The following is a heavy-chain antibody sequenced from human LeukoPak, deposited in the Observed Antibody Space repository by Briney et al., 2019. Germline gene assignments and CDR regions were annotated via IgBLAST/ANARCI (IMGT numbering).Heavy chain of an antibody. CDR1: GFTFSSYG. CDR2: ISYDGSNK. J-gene: IGHJ4*02. D-gene: IGHD3-22*01. CDR3: AKLYYYDSSGPTGVDY. Sequence: GRSLRLSCAASGFTFSSYGMHWVRQAPGKGLEWVAVISYDGSNKYYADSVKGRFTISRDNSKNTLYLQMNSLRAEDTAVYYCAKLYYYDSSGPTGVDYWGQGTLVTVSS. V-gene: IGHV3-30*18.